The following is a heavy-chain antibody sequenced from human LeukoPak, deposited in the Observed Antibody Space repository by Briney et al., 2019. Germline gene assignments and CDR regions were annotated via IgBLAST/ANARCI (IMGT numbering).Heavy chain of an antibody. Sequence: SETLSLTCTVSGGSISSYYWSWIRQPPGKGLEWIGYMYYNGNTNYNPSLKSRVTITVDPSKNQFSLKLTSLTTADTAVYYCARPVTGRGGSGWPQHIDYWGQGTLVSVSS. D-gene: IGHD6-19*01. CDR3: ARPVTGRGGSGWPQHIDY. CDR1: GGSISSYY. V-gene: IGHV4-59*08. CDR2: MYYNGNT. J-gene: IGHJ4*02.